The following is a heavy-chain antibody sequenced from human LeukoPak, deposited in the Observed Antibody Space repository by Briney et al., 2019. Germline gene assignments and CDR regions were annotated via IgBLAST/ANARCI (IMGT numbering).Heavy chain of an antibody. CDR3: TTVRRYDFWSGYYRF. D-gene: IGHD3-3*01. V-gene: IGHV3-15*01. CDR1: GFTFSNAW. CDR2: IKSKTDGGTT. J-gene: IGHJ4*02. Sequence: GGSLRLSCAASGFTFSNAWMSWVRQAPGKGLEWVGRIKSKTDGGTTDYAAPVKGRFTISRDDSKNTLYLQMNSLKTEDTAVYYRTTVRRYDFWSGYYRFWGQGTLVTVSS.